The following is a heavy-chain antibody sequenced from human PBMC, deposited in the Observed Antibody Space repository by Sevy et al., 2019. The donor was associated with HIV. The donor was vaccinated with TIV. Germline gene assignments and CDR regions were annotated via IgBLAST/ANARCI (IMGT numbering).Heavy chain of an antibody. D-gene: IGHD1-26*01. CDR1: GYTLTELS. Sequence: ASVKVSCKVSGYTLTELSMHWVRQAPGKGLAWMGGFDPEDGETIYAQKFQGRVTMTEDTSTDTAYMELSSLRSDDTAVYYCATPNNSGSYYYGMDVWGQGTTVTVSS. CDR2: FDPEDGET. CDR3: ATPNNSGSYYYGMDV. V-gene: IGHV1-24*01. J-gene: IGHJ6*02.